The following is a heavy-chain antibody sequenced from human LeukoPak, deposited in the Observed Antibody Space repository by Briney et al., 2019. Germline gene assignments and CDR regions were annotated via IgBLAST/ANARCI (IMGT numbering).Heavy chain of an antibody. J-gene: IGHJ4*02. Sequence: GGSLRLSCAASGFTFSSYGMHWVRQAPGKGLEWVAVISYDGSNKYYADSVKGRFTISRDNSKNTLYLQMNSLRAEDTAVYYCAKSSSGWYFPFDYWAREPWSPSPQ. D-gene: IGHD6-19*01. V-gene: IGHV3-30*18. CDR3: AKSSSGWYFPFDY. CDR1: GFTFSSYG. CDR2: ISYDGSNK.